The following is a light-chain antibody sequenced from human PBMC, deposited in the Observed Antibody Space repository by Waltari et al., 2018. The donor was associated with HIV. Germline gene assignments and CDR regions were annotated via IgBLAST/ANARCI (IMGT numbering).Light chain of an antibody. CDR3: SSYRSSSTFV. Sequence: QSALTQPASVSGSPGQSITISCTGASSDVGGYDYVSWYQQHPGKAPKLMIYEFTNRPSGISNRFSGSKSGNTASLTISGLQAEDEADYYCSSYRSSSTFVFGTGTKVTVL. CDR1: SSDVGGYDY. CDR2: EFT. V-gene: IGLV2-14*03. J-gene: IGLJ1*01.